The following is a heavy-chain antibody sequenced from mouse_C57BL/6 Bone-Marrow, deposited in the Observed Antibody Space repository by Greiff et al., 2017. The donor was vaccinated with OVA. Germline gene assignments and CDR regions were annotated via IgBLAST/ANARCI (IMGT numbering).Heavy chain of an antibody. Sequence: DVMLVESGGGLVQPGGSLKLSCAASGFTFSDYYMYWVRQTPEKRLEWVAYISNGGGSTYYPDTVKGRFTISRDNAKNTLYLQMSRLKSEDTAMYYWAKLTGTWFAYWGQGTLVTVSA. CDR1: GFTFSDYY. CDR2: ISNGGGST. V-gene: IGHV5-12*01. D-gene: IGHD4-1*01. CDR3: AKLTGTWFAY. J-gene: IGHJ3*01.